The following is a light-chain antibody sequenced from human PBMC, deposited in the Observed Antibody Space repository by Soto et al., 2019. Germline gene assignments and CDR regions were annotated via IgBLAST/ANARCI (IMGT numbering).Light chain of an antibody. CDR3: QQYNKWPLT. V-gene: IGKV3-15*01. Sequence: EIVMTQSPATLSVSPGERATLSCRASQSVSSNLAWYQQKPGQAPRLLIYHASTRATGIPARFSGSGSGTEFTLTISSLQSEDFAVCYCQQYNKWPLTFGGGTKMEIK. CDR2: HAS. CDR1: QSVSSN. J-gene: IGKJ4*01.